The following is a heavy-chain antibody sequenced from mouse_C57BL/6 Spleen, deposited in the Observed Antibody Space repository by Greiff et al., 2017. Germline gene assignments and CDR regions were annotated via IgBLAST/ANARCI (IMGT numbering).Heavy chain of an antibody. CDR1: GYTFTSYW. CDR2: IYPGSGST. Sequence: QVQLQQPGAELVKPGASVKMSCKASGYTFTSYWITWVKQRPGQGLEWIGDIYPGSGSTNYNEKFKSKATLTVDTSSSTAYMQRSSLTSEDSAVYYCARELRDYAMDYWGQGTSVTVSS. CDR3: ARELRDYAMDY. D-gene: IGHD1-1*01. V-gene: IGHV1-55*01. J-gene: IGHJ4*01.